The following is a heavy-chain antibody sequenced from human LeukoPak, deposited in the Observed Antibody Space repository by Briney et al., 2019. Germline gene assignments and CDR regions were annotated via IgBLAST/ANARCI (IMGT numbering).Heavy chain of an antibody. CDR3: ARALCGGDCYRGNY. J-gene: IGHJ4*02. CDR1: GGSFSGYY. D-gene: IGHD2-21*02. V-gene: IGHV4-34*01. Sequence: SETLSLTCAVYGGSFSGYYWSWIRQPPGKGLEWIGEINHSGSTNYNPSLKSQVTISVDTSKNQFSLKLSSVTAADTAVYYCARALCGGDCYRGNYWGQGTLVTVSS. CDR2: INHSGST.